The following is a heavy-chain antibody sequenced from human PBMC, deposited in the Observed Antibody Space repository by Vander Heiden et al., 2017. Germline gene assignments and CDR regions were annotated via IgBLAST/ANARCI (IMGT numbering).Heavy chain of an antibody. CDR2: ISSSGRTI. CDR1: GFTFSSYE. J-gene: IGHJ6*02. V-gene: IGHV3-48*03. Sequence: EVQLVESGGGLVQPGGSLRLSCAASGFTFSSYEMNWVRQAPGKGLEWVSYISSSGRTIYYADSVKGRFTISRDKAKNSLYLKMNSLRAEDTAVYYCARDDHGMDVWGQGTTVTVSS. CDR3: ARDDHGMDV.